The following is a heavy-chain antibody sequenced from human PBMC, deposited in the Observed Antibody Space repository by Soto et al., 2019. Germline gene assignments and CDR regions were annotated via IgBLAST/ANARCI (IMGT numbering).Heavy chain of an antibody. CDR2: INPNSGGT. Sequence: ASVKVSFKAAGYTFTGYYMHWVRQAPGQGLEWMGWINPNSGGTNYAQKFQGWVTMTRDTYISTAYMELSRLRSDDTAVYYCARALASGTTVVAHSYYGMDVWGPGTTGTVFS. CDR1: GYTFTGYY. D-gene: IGHD1-7*01. J-gene: IGHJ6*02. CDR3: ARALASGTTVVAHSYYGMDV. V-gene: IGHV1-2*04.